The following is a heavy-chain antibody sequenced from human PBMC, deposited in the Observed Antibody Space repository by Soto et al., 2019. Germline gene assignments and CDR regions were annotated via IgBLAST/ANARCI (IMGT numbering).Heavy chain of an antibody. CDR1: GGSFSGYY. Sequence: SETLSLTCAVYGGSFSGYYWSWIRQPPGKGLEWIGEINHSGSTNYNPSLKSRVTISVDTSKNQFSLKLSSVTAADTAVYYCAGENWNYGKNDYWGQGTLVTVSS. V-gene: IGHV4-34*01. CDR3: AGENWNYGKNDY. D-gene: IGHD1-7*01. CDR2: INHSGST. J-gene: IGHJ4*02.